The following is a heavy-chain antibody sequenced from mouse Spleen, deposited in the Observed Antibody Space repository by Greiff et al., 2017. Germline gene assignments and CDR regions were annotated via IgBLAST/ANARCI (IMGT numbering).Heavy chain of an antibody. V-gene: IGHV1-4*01. J-gene: IGHJ4*01. CDR2: INPSSGYT. D-gene: IGHD2-10*01. Sequence: VQLQQSGAELARPGASVKMSCKASGYTFTSYTMHWVKQRPGQGLEWIGYINPSSGYTKYNQKFKDKATLTADKSSSTAYMQLSSLTSEDSAVYYCAREGTYYGNYVYAMDYWGQGTSVTVSS. CDR3: AREGTYYGNYVYAMDY. CDR1: GYTFTSYT.